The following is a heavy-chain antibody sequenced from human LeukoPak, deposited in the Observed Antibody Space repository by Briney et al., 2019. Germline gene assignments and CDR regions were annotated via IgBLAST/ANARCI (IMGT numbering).Heavy chain of an antibody. V-gene: IGHV3-23*01. Sequence: WCSLSLSHAPSGFTFSRYAMSWVREAPGPRVEAGAGFSGSAGGTFYAHPVQGRFTIYSDSSRNVLDLQMNSLRAEDTAVFYCAKANSEGGTYVYYGLDVWGQGTTVNV. J-gene: IGHJ6*01. D-gene: IGHD3-16*01. CDR2: FSGSAGGT. CDR1: GFTFSRYA. CDR3: AKANSEGGTYVYYGLDV.